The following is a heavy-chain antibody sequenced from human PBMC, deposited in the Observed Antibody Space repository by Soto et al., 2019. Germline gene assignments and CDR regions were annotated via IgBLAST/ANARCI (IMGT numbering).Heavy chain of an antibody. V-gene: IGHV3-30-3*01. J-gene: IGHJ6*02. CDR3: AGDWGHRRAASYGYYGMDV. CDR1: GFTFSSYA. Sequence: GGSLRLSCAASGFTFSSYAMHWVRQAPGKGLEWVAVISYDGSNKYYADSVKGRFTISRDNSKNTLHLQMNSLRAEDTAVYYCAGDWGHRRAASYGYYGMDVWGQGTTVTVSS. CDR2: ISYDGSNK. D-gene: IGHD6-25*01.